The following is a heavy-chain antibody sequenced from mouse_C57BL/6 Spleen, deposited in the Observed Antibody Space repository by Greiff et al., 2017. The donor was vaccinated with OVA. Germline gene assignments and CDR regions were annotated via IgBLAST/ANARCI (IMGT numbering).Heavy chain of an antibody. J-gene: IGHJ2*01. CDR3: ARRTGSHFDY. CDR1: GFTFSDYG. V-gene: IGHV5-17*01. D-gene: IGHD4-1*01. CDR2: ISSGSSTI. Sequence: EVHLVESGGGLVKPGGSLKLSCAASGFTFSDYGMHWVRQAPEKGLEWVAYISSGSSTIYYADTVKGRFTISRDNAKNTLFLQMTSLRSEDTAMYYCARRTGSHFDYWGQGTTLTVSS.